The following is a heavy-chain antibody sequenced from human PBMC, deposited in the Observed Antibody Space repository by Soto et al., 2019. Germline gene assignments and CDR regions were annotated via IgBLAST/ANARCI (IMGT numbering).Heavy chain of an antibody. J-gene: IGHJ4*02. Sequence: GGSLRLSCSASGFTFSSYAMNWVRQAPGKGLEWVSYISSSSSTIYYADSVKGRFTISRDNAKNSLYLQMNSLRAEDTAVYYCARDQGYSYGYLDYWGQGTLVTVSS. CDR3: ARDQGYSYGYLDY. CDR2: ISSSSSTI. D-gene: IGHD5-18*01. CDR1: GFTFSSYA. V-gene: IGHV3-48*01.